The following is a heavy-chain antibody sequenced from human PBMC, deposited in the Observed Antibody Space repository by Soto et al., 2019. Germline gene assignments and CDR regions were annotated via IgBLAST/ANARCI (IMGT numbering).Heavy chain of an antibody. CDR1: GFTFSSYA. Sequence: EVQLLESGGGLVQPGGSPRLSCAASGFTFSSYAMSWVRQAPGKGLEWVSAISGSGGSTYYADSVKGRFTISRDNSKNPLYLQMNSLRAEDTAVYYCAKGSSLGNHFDYWGQGTLVTVSS. V-gene: IGHV3-23*01. CDR3: AKGSSLGNHFDY. CDR2: ISGSGGST. J-gene: IGHJ4*02. D-gene: IGHD6-6*01.